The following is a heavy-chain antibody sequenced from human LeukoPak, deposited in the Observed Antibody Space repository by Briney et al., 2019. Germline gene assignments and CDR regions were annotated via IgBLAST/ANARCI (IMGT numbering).Heavy chain of an antibody. Sequence: GGSLRLSCAASRFTFSDYWMHWVRHAPGKGLVWVSRINSDASRPNYADSVKGRFPISRDNAKNILHLQINRRRVEDTALDYCARETREAGSGEHQTDSLDVWGQGTMVSVSS. CDR3: ARETREAGSGEHQTDSLDV. V-gene: IGHV3-74*01. D-gene: IGHD2-15*01. CDR2: INSDASRP. CDR1: RFTFSDYW. J-gene: IGHJ3*01.